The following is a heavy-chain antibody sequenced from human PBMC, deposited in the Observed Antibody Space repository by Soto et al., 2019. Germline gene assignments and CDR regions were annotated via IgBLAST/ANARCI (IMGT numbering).Heavy chain of an antibody. J-gene: IGHJ3*02. CDR1: GGTFSSYS. CDR3: ARGRPTYYDFWSGPYDAFDI. V-gene: IGHV1-69*13. D-gene: IGHD3-3*01. CDR2: IIPIFGTA. Sequence: SSVKVSCKASGGTFSSYSISWVRQAPGQGLEWMGGIIPIFGTANYAQKFQGRVTITADESTSTAYMELSSQGPEDTAVYYCARGRPTYYDFWSGPYDAFDIWGQGTMVTVSS.